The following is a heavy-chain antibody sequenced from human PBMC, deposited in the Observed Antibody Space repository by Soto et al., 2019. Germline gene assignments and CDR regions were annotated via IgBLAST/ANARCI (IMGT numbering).Heavy chain of an antibody. V-gene: IGHV4-30-4*01. J-gene: IGHJ4*02. CDR1: WGSINHGDFY. CDR3: ARRYGSYIWAGNYFDS. Sequence: SGTPSLTCHVSWGSINHGDFYWGWGRQSPEKGPGGVWDIYVTGAPHYNPSLKSRGSLSVDRSRSQFSLRLTSVTAEDTAVYFCARRYGSYIWAGNYFDSWGQGSLVTVSS. D-gene: IGHD1-26*01. CDR2: IYVTGAP.